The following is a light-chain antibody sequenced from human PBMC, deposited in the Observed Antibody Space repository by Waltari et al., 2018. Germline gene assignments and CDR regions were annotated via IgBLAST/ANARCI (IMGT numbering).Light chain of an antibody. J-gene: IGKJ4*01. V-gene: IGKV1-5*03. CDR2: KAS. CDR1: QSLSNW. Sequence: DIQMTQSPSTLSASVGDRFTITCRASQSLSNWLAWYQQKPGKAPKLLIYKASTVESGVPSGFSGSGSGTEFTLTISSLQPDDFATYYCQQYNSYSLLTFGGGTKVEIK. CDR3: QQYNSYSLLT.